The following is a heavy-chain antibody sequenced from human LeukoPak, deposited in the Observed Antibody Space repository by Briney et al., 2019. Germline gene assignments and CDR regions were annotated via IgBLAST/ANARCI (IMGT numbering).Heavy chain of an antibody. CDR1: GYTFTGYY. CDR2: INPNSGGT. J-gene: IGHJ3*02. Sequence: ASVKVSCKASGYTFTGYYMHWVRQAPGQGLEWMGWINPNSGGTNYAQKFQGRVTMTRDTSISTAYMELSRLRSDDTAVYYCARTSTISGVVISDNDAFDIWGQGTMVTVSS. CDR3: ARTSTISGVVISDNDAFDI. D-gene: IGHD3-3*01. V-gene: IGHV1-2*02.